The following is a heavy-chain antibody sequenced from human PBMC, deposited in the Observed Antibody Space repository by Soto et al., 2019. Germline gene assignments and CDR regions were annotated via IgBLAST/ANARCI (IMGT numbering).Heavy chain of an antibody. CDR1: GYNFRNFG. D-gene: IGHD5-18*01. CDR3: AREGYSSGFDPFDF. V-gene: IGHV1-18*01. CDR2: ISGYNGRT. Sequence: ASVKISCKASGYNFRNFGITWVRQASGLGLEWLGWISGYNGRTSSARNFRDRVVLTTDTATNTAYMELRSLTSDDTAIYYCAREGYSSGFDPFDFWGQGTKVTVSS. J-gene: IGHJ3*01.